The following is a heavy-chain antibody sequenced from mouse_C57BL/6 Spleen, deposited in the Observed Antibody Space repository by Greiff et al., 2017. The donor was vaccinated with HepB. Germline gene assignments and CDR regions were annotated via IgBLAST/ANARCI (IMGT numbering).Heavy chain of an antibody. CDR1: GYTFTSYW. CDR3: AREDKAY. Sequence: QVQLQQPGAELVMPGASVKLSCKASGYTFTSYWMHWVKQRPGQGLEWIGEIDPSDSYTNYNQKFKGKSTLTVDKSSSTAYMQLSSLTSEDSAVYYCAREDKAYWGQGTLVTVSA. J-gene: IGHJ3*01. V-gene: IGHV1-69*01. CDR2: IDPSDSYT.